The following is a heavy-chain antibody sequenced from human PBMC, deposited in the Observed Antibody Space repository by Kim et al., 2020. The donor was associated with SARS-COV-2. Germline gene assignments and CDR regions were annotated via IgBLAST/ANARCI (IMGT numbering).Heavy chain of an antibody. J-gene: IGHJ6*02. CDR1: GYTFTSYG. CDR3: ARDWSYRGSVLYDYGMDV. CDR2: ISASNDPK. Sequence: ASVKVSCKASGYTFTSYGFSWVRQAPGQGLEWMGWISASNDPKNYAQKLQGSVTLTTDTSTSTAYMELRSLSSDDTAVSYCARDWSYRGSVLYDYGMDVWSQGTTVTVSS. D-gene: IGHD1-26*01. V-gene: IGHV1-18*01.